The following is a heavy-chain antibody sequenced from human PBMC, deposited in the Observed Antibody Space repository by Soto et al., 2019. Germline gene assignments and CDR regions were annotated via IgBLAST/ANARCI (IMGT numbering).Heavy chain of an antibody. Sequence: QVRLVQSGTVVTEPGASVKVSCKASGYTFSTYYISWVRQAPGQGLQGLGWISGFNGNTFSPQEVQDRVVMTMDTSTTTAYMEWTSLRAADTAVYYCARDDAISGRARAFDGWGQGTLVIVSS. J-gene: IGHJ3*01. D-gene: IGHD6-25*01. CDR1: GYTFSTYY. CDR3: ARDDAISGRARAFDG. V-gene: IGHV1-18*01. CDR2: ISGFNGNT.